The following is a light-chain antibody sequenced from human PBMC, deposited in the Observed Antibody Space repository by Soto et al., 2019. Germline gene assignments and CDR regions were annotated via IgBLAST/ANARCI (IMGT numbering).Light chain of an antibody. CDR3: ISYTVSRSYV. J-gene: IGLJ1*01. CDR1: SSDIGTYDH. V-gene: IGLV2-14*01. CDR2: SVS. Sequence: QSVLTQPASVSGAPGQSITISCSGTSSDIGTYDHVAWFQQFPGKTPKLMIDSVSNRPSGVSYRFSGYKSGNTASLTISGLQAEDEADYYCISYTVSRSYVFGTGTKGTVL.